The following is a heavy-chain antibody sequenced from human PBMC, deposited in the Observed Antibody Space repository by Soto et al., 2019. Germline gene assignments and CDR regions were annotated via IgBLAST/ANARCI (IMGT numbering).Heavy chain of an antibody. J-gene: IGHJ4*02. D-gene: IGHD2-15*01. CDR2: IYHSGST. V-gene: IGHV4-4*02. CDR3: ARVCSVAHYFDQ. Sequence: QVQLQESGPGLVKPSGTLSLTCAVSGGSIISSNWWSWVRQIPEKGLEWIGEIYHSGSTKYNPSLRSRGSISVDKSKRQFSLRVNYVTAADTAIYYCARVCSVAHYFDQWGQGNLVAVSS. CDR1: GGSIISSNW.